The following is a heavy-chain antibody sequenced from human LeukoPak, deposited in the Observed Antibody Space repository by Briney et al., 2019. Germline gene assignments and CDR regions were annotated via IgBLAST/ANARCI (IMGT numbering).Heavy chain of an antibody. J-gene: IGHJ6*02. D-gene: IGHD3-9*01. Sequence: GGSLRLSCAVSGFTFSDYYMSWIRQAPGKGLEWVSYISSGGSTISHADSVKGRFTISRDNSKNTLYLQMNSLRAEDTAVYYCARVLRRVLTGYYYYYGMDVWGQGTTVTVSS. V-gene: IGHV3-11*01. CDR2: ISSGGSTI. CDR3: ARVLRRVLTGYYYYYGMDV. CDR1: GFTFSDYY.